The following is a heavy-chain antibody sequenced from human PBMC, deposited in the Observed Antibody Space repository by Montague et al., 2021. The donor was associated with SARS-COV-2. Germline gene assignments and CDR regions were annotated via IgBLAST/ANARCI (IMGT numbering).Heavy chain of an antibody. D-gene: IGHD1-26*01. CDR2: IYYSGST. J-gene: IGHJ4*02. CDR3: ARGGGGSYLYYFDY. Sequence: SETLSLTCTVSGGSISSYHWSWIRQPPGKGLEWIGYIYYSGSTNYNPSLKSRVTILVDMSKNQFSLKLSSVTAADTAVYYCARGGGGSYLYYFDYWGQGTLVTVSS. CDR1: GGSISSYH. V-gene: IGHV4-59*01.